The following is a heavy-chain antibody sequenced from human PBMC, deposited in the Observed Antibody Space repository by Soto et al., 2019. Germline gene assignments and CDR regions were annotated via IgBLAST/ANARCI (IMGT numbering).Heavy chain of an antibody. J-gene: IGHJ4*02. D-gene: IGHD5-12*01. CDR1: GGSISNGTYS. V-gene: IGHV4-30-2*01. CDR2: MYHSGNP. CDR3: ARAVSGSPILYFAY. Sequence: PSETLSLTCAVSGGSISNGTYSWSWIRQPPGKGLEWIGYMYHSGNPYYNPSLRSRVTISVDRSKNQFSLKLSSVTAADTAVYYCARAVSGSPILYFAYWGQAALVTVSS.